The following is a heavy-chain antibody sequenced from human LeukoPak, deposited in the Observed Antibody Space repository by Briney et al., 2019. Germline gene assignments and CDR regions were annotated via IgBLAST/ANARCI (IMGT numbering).Heavy chain of an antibody. CDR3: ARGIVGYYYYYYMDV. CDR2: ISSSSSTI. Sequence: HPGGSLRLSGAASGFTFSSYSMNWVRQAPGKGLEWVSYISSSSSTIYYADSVKGRFTISRDNAKNSLYLQMNSLRAEDTAVYYCARGIVGYYYYYYMDVWGKGTTVTVSS. CDR1: GFTFSSYS. V-gene: IGHV3-48*01. J-gene: IGHJ6*03. D-gene: IGHD1-26*01.